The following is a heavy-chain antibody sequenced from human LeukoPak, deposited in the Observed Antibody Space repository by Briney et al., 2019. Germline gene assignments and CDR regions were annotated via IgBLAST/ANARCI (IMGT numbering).Heavy chain of an antibody. CDR3: ARDFYDSSGYSSGIDY. J-gene: IGHJ4*02. Sequence: PGRSLRLSCAASGFTFSSYAMHWVRQAPGKGLEWVAVMSSDGSNKYYADSVKGRFTISRDNSKNTLYLQMNSLRAEDTAVYYCARDFYDSSGYSSGIDYWGQGTLVTVPS. CDR2: MSSDGSNK. D-gene: IGHD3-22*01. V-gene: IGHV3-30-3*01. CDR1: GFTFSSYA.